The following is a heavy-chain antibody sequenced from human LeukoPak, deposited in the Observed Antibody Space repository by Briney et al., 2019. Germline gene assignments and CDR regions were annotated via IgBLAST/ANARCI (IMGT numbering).Heavy chain of an antibody. CDR2: ISYDESNK. J-gene: IGHJ4*02. Sequence: GGSLRLSCAASGFTFSSYTMHWVRQAPGKGLEWVAVISYDESNKFYADSVKGRFTISRDNSKNTLSLQMNSLRAEDTAVYYCARGWADDYFDYWGQGTLVTVSS. CDR1: GFTFSSYT. V-gene: IGHV3-30-3*01. D-gene: IGHD6-13*01. CDR3: ARGWADDYFDY.